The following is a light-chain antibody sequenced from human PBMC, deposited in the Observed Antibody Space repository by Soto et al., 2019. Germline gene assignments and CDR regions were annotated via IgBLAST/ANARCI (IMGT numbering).Light chain of an antibody. Sequence: QSALTQPPSASGSPGQSVTFSCTGTSRDVGGYNYVSWYQQHPGKAPKLIICEVSQRPSGVPDRFSGSKSGNTASLTVSGLQAEDEADYYCSSYGGANPVVFGGGTKLTVL. CDR2: EVS. J-gene: IGLJ2*01. CDR3: SSYGGANPVV. V-gene: IGLV2-8*01. CDR1: SRDVGGYNY.